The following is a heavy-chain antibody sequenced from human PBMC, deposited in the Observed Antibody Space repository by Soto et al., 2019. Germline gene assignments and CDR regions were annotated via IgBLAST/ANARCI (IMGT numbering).Heavy chain of an antibody. CDR2: INSEGSII. CDR3: ARGLDCSGGSCYSA. V-gene: IGHV3-74*01. CDR1: GFPFSSYW. J-gene: IGHJ4*02. D-gene: IGHD2-15*01. Sequence: GGSLRLSCAASGFPFSSYWMHWVRQAPGKGLVWVSRINSEGSIISYADSVKGRFTISRDNAKNTLYLQMNSLRAEDTAVYYCARGLDCSGGSCYSAWGQGTLVTVS.